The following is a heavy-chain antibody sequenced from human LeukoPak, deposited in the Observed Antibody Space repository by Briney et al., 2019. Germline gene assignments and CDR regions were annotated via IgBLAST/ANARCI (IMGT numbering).Heavy chain of an antibody. Sequence: SETLSLTCTVSSGTISTYYWSWFRQPPGKGLEWIGYIYYTGSTNYNPSLKSRVTISLDTSKNQFSLELTSVTAADTAVYYCARYYSSGWTYYFDYWGQGTLVTVSS. CDR2: IYYTGST. J-gene: IGHJ4*02. D-gene: IGHD6-19*01. CDR3: ARYYSSGWTYYFDY. V-gene: IGHV4-59*01. CDR1: SGTISTYY.